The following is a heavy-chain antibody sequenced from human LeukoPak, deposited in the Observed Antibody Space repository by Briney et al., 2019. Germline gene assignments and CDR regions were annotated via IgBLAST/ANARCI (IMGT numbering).Heavy chain of an antibody. CDR2: IYSGGST. CDR3: ARGNLPKHTYYYYYMDV. D-gene: IGHD2-2*01. CDR1: GFTVSSNY. V-gene: IGHV3-66*01. J-gene: IGHJ6*03. Sequence: GGSLRLSCAASGFTVSSNYMSWVRQAPGKGLEWVSVIYSGGSTYYADSVKGRFTISRDNSKNTLYLQMNSLRAEDTAVYYCARGNLPKHTYYYYYMDVWGKGTTVTISS.